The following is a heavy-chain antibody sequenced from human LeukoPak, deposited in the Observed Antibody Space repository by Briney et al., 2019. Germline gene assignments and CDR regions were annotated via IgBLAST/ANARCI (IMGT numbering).Heavy chain of an antibody. CDR2: ISYDGSNK. CDR3: AKASGYSSSWYLDY. J-gene: IGHJ4*02. V-gene: IGHV3-30*18. D-gene: IGHD6-13*01. Sequence: GGSLRLSCAASGFTFSSYGMHWVRQAPGKGLEWVAVISYDGSNKYYADSVKGRFTISRDNSKNTLYLQMNSLRAEDTAVYYCAKASGYSSSWYLDYWGQGTLVTVSS. CDR1: GFTFSSYG.